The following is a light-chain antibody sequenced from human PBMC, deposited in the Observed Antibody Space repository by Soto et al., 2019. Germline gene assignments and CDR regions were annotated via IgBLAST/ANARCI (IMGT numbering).Light chain of an antibody. CDR2: CAS. CDR3: YDCFTVWT. Sequence: AVTKSASNLSLSPGKRATLSCKTSRSGSRNDLDWYQQKPGQTPRLLIYCASNRGTAIPYRFSGSGSGPDFTLTILKLEPVEIAVYYCYDCFTVWTFGQGTKVDIK. CDR1: RSGSRND. V-gene: IGKV3-20*01. J-gene: IGKJ1*01.